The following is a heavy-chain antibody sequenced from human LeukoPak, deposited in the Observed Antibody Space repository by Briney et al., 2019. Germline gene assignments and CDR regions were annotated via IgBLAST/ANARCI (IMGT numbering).Heavy chain of an antibody. Sequence: GGSLRLSCAASGFTFSSYGMHWARQAPGKGLEWVAVISYDGSNKYYADSVKGRFTISRDNSKNTLYLQMNSLRAEDTAVYYCAILLIGSAPDAFDIWGQGTMVTVSS. V-gene: IGHV3-30*03. J-gene: IGHJ3*02. CDR3: AILLIGSAPDAFDI. D-gene: IGHD3-10*01. CDR1: GFTFSSYG. CDR2: ISYDGSNK.